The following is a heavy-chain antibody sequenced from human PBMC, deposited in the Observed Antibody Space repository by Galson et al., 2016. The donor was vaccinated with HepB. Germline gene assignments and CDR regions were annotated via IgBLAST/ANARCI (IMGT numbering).Heavy chain of an antibody. D-gene: IGHD4-23*01. V-gene: IGHV4-59*01. CDR2: IYYNGHT. CDR1: GVPISSYY. Sequence: SETLSLTCAVSGVPISSYYWSWIRQPPGKGLEWIGYIYYNGHTKTNSSLKSRVTLSVDTSTNHFSLNLTSVTAADTAVYYCARDRGNLGSDLWGRGTRVTVSS. CDR3: ARDRGNLGSDL. J-gene: IGHJ2*01.